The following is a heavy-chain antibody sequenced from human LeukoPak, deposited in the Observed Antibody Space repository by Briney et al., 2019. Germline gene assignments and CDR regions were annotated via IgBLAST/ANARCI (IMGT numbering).Heavy chain of an antibody. D-gene: IGHD1-14*01. CDR1: GYTFTSYY. J-gene: IGHJ4*02. CDR3: ARANHPVHTAFDY. V-gene: IGHV1-46*01. CDR2: INPSGGST. Sequence: ASVKVSCKASGYTFTSYYMHLVRQAPGQGLEWMGIINPSGGSTSYAQKFQGRVTMTRDTSSSTVYMELSSLRSEDTAVYYCARANHPVHTAFDYWGQGTLVTVSS.